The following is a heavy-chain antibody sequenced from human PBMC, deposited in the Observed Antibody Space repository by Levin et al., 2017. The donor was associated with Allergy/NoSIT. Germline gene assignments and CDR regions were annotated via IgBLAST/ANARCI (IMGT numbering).Heavy chain of an antibody. CDR1: GYTFTADW. Sequence: GESLKISCKTSGYTFTADWIAWVRQTPGTGLEWMAILYPGDSDTVYSPAFQGQVTISADTSTRTAYLQWTSLKASDTGMYFCARARVASVTPYFTNWGQGTLVTVSS. D-gene: IGHD2/OR15-2a*01. CDR2: LYPGDSDT. CDR3: ARARVASVTPYFTN. V-gene: IGHV5-51*01. J-gene: IGHJ4*02.